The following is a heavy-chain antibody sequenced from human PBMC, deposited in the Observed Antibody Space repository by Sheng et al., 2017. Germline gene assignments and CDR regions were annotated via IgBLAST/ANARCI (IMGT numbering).Heavy chain of an antibody. J-gene: IGHJ4*02. CDR1: GFTFSSYA. CDR3: ARGQQLAPFDY. V-gene: IGHV3-30*04. Sequence: QVQLVESGGGVVQPGRSLRLSCAASGFTFSSYAMHWVRQAPGKGLEWVAVISYDGSNKYYADSVKGRFTISRDNSKNTLYLQMNSLRAEDTAVYYCARGQQLAPFDYWGQGTLVTVSS. D-gene: IGHD6-13*01. CDR2: ISYDGSNK.